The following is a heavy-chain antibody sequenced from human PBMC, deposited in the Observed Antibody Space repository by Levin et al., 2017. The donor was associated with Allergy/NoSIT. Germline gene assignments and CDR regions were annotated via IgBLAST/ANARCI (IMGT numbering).Heavy chain of an antibody. Sequence: PSETLSLTCTVSGGSISSYYWSWIRQPPGKGLEWIGYIYYSGSTNYNPSLKSRVTISVDTSKNQFSLKLSSVTAADTAVYYCAKHIAVAGTDAFDIWGQGTMVTVSS. V-gene: IGHV4-59*08. J-gene: IGHJ3*02. CDR2: IYYSGST. CDR3: AKHIAVAGTDAFDI. D-gene: IGHD6-19*01. CDR1: GGSISSYY.